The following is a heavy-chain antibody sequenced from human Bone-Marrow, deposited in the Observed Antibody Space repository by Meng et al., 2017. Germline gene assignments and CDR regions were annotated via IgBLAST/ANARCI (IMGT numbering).Heavy chain of an antibody. D-gene: IGHD1-26*01. CDR1: GFTFSSYA. CDR3: ARGSSGSYSWLDY. V-gene: IGHV3-30*04. Sequence: GESLKISCAASGFTFSSYAIDWVRRAPGKGLEWVAVISYDGSNKYYADSVKGRFTIFRDNSKNTLDLQMHSLRAEDTAVYYCARGSSGSYSWLDYWGQGTLVTVSS. J-gene: IGHJ4*02. CDR2: ISYDGSNK.